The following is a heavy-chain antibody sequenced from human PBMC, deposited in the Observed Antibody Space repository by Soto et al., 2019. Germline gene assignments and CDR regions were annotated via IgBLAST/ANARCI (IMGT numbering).Heavy chain of an antibody. CDR3: ARILGVPGYFDY. CDR1: GGPVSSGSYY. J-gene: IGHJ4*02. Sequence: QVQLQESGPGPVKPWETLSLTCSVSGGPVSSGSYYWSWIRQPPGKGLEWIGYVYYSGSTNYNPSLKSRVTISVDMSKNQFSLKLSSVTAADTAVYYCARILGVPGYFDYWGRGTLVTVSS. CDR2: VYYSGST. V-gene: IGHV4-61*01. D-gene: IGHD3-3*01.